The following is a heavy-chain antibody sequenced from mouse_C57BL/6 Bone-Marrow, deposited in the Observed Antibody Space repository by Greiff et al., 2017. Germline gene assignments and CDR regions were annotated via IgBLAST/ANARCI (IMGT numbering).Heavy chain of an antibody. V-gene: IGHV3-6*01. Sequence: EVKLMESGPGLVKPSQSLSITCSVTGYSITSGYYWNWIRKFPGNKLEWMGYISYDGSNNYNQSLKNRNSITLDTSKNQFFLKLNSVTTEDTATYYCARSPFNWAWFAYWGQGTLVTVSA. CDR3: ARSPFNWAWFAY. D-gene: IGHD4-1*02. J-gene: IGHJ3*01. CDR1: GYSITSGYY. CDR2: ISYDGSN.